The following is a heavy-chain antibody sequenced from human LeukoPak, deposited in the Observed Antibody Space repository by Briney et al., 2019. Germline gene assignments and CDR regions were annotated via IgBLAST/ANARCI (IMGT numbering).Heavy chain of an antibody. CDR2: INPNSGGT. Sequence: ASVKVSCKASGYTFTGYYMHWVRQAPGQGLEWMGWINPNSGGTNYAQKFQGRVTMTRDTSISTAYMELSRLRSDDTAVYYRARAVTAKMVAAEICGQGTLVTVSS. CDR1: GYTFTGYY. D-gene: IGHD2-15*01. J-gene: IGHJ4*02. CDR3: ARAVTAKMVAAEI. V-gene: IGHV1-2*02.